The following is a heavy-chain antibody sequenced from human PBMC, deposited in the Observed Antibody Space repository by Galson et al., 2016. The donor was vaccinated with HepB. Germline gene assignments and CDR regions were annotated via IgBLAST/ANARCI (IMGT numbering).Heavy chain of an antibody. CDR1: GFTFSTYW. Sequence: SLRLSCAASGFTFSTYWMSWVRQAPGRGLEWVANIKPDGREKYYVDSVKGRFTISRDNAKNSLFLQMNSLRAEDTAVYYCAKDSISALWGRGSLVTVSS. V-gene: IGHV3-7*01. CDR2: IKPDGREK. CDR3: AKDSISAL. D-gene: IGHD6-6*01. J-gene: IGHJ2*01.